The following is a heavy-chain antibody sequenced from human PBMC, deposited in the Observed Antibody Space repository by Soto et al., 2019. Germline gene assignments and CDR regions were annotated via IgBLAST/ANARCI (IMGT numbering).Heavy chain of an antibody. V-gene: IGHV3-23*01. CDR1: GFTFSSYS. CDR2: ISGSSGST. J-gene: IGHJ5*02. D-gene: IGHD6-6*01. Sequence: GGSVRLSCAASGFTFSSYSRNWVRPAPGKGLEWFTAISGSSGSTYYAESVKGRFTISRDNSKNTLYLQMNSLRAEDTAVYYRAKGRQLPVLGWFDPWGQGTLVTVSS. CDR3: AKGRQLPVLGWFDP.